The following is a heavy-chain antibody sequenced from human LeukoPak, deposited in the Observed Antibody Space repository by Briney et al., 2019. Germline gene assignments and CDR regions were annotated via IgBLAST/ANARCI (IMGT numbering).Heavy chain of an antibody. Sequence: PGGSLRLSCAASGFTFSSYEMNWVRQAPGKGLEWVSYISSSGSTIYYADSLKGRLTISRDNAKNSLYLQMSSLRAEDTAVYYCVRARGGDYVGHWGQGTLVTVSS. CDR3: VRARGGDYVGH. CDR1: GFTFSSYE. CDR2: ISSSGSTI. V-gene: IGHV3-48*03. J-gene: IGHJ5*02. D-gene: IGHD4-17*01.